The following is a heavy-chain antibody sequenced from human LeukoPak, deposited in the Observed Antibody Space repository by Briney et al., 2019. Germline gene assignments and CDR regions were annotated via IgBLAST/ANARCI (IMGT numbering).Heavy chain of an antibody. D-gene: IGHD2-21*02. CDR1: GFTFSSYA. V-gene: IGHV3-23*01. CDR2: ISGSGGST. J-gene: IGHJ4*02. Sequence: GSLRLSCAASGFTFSSYAMSWVRQAPGKGLEWVSAISGSGGSTYYADSVKGRFTISRDNSKNTLYLQMNSLKTEDTAVYYCTTDLVVVTASPNWGQGTLVTVSS. CDR3: TTDLVVVTASPN.